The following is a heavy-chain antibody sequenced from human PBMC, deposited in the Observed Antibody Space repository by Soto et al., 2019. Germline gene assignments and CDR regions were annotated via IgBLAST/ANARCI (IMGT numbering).Heavy chain of an antibody. D-gene: IGHD7-27*01. CDR2: IWYDGSNK. V-gene: IGHV3-33*01. CDR3: ARVAELGILWEYLDY. J-gene: IGHJ4*02. CDR1: GFTFSSYG. Sequence: GGSLRLSCAASGFTFSSYGMHWVRQAPGKGLEWVAVIWYDGSNKYYADSVKGRFTISRDKSKNTLCLQRNSVRAADSAVNYCARVAELGILWEYLDYWGQGTLVTVSS.